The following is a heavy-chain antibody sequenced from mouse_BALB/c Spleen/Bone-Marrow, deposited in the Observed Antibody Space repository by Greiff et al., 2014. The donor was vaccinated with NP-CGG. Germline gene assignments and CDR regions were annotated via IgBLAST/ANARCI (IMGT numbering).Heavy chain of an antibody. CDR1: GYNFISYW. V-gene: IGHV1-7*01. D-gene: IGHD2-4*01. J-gene: IGHJ4*01. CDR2: INPSTGYT. CDR3: ARNYDYGGGYYALDY. Sequence: QVQLQQSGAELAKPGASVKMSCKASGYNFISYWMHWVKQRPGQGLEWIGYINPSTGYTEYNQKFKDKATLTADKSSSKAYMQLSSMTSEDSAFYYCARNYDYGGGYYALDYWGQGTSVTVSS.